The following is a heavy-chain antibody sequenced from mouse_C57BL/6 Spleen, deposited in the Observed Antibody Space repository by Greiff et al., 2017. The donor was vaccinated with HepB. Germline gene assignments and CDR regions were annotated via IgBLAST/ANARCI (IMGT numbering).Heavy chain of an antibody. CDR2: IYPGSGNT. CDR1: GYTFTDYY. J-gene: IGHJ4*01. CDR3: GRYSSGYDAMDY. V-gene: IGHV1-76*01. D-gene: IGHD3-2*02. Sequence: VQLQQSGAELVRPGASVKLSCKASGYTFTDYYINWVKQRPGQGLEWIARIYPGSGNTYYNEKFKGKATLTAEKSSSTAYMQLSSLTSEDSAVYFCGRYSSGYDAMDYWGQGTSVTVSS.